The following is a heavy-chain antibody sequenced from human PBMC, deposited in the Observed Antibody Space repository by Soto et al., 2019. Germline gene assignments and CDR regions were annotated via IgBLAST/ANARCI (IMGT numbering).Heavy chain of an antibody. V-gene: IGHV3-74*01. CDR1: GFTFSSYW. J-gene: IGHJ6*02. Sequence: EVQLVESGGGLVQPGGSLRLSSAASGFTFSSYWMHWVRQAPGKGLVWVSRINSDGSSTSYADSVKGRFTISRDNAKNTLYLQMNSLRAEDTAVYYCARAQGGVGGMDVWGQGTTVTVSS. D-gene: IGHD1-26*01. CDR3: ARAQGGVGGMDV. CDR2: INSDGSST.